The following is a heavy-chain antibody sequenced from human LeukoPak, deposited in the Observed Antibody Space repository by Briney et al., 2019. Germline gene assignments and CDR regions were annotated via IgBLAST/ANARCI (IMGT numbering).Heavy chain of an antibody. Sequence: GGSLRLSCAASGFTFSSYSMDWVRQAPGKGLEWVSSISSSSSYIYYADSVKGRFTISRDNAKNSLNLQMNSLRAEDTAVYYCARRDSISDYWGQGTLVTVSS. CDR2: ISSSSSYI. V-gene: IGHV3-21*01. CDR1: GFTFSSYS. D-gene: IGHD3-3*02. J-gene: IGHJ4*02. CDR3: ARRDSISDY.